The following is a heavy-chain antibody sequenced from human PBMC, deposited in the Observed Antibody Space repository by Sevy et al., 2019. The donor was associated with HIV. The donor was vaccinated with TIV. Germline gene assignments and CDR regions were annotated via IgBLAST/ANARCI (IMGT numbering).Heavy chain of an antibody. V-gene: IGHV3-30-3*01. Sequence: GGSLRLSCAASGFTFSSYDMHWVRQAPGKGLEWVAVISYDGSNKYYADSVKGRFTISRDNSKNTLYLQMNSLRAEDTAVYYCARETRWLQFFAFDIWGQGTMVTVSS. CDR1: GFTFSSYD. J-gene: IGHJ3*02. CDR2: ISYDGSNK. CDR3: ARETRWLQFFAFDI. D-gene: IGHD5-12*01.